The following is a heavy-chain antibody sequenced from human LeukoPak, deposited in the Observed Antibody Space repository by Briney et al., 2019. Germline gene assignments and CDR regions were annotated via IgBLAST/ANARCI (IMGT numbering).Heavy chain of an antibody. D-gene: IGHD5-12*01. V-gene: IGHV3-23*01. CDR3: AKATSRFVVYYFDY. Sequence: GGSLRLSCAASGFTFSSYAMSWVRQAPGKGLEWVSSISGSGASTYYADYVKGRFTISRDNSKSTLYLQMNSLRVEDTAVYYCAKATSRFVVYYFDYWGQGTLVTVSS. CDR1: GFTFSSYA. J-gene: IGHJ4*02. CDR2: ISGSGAST.